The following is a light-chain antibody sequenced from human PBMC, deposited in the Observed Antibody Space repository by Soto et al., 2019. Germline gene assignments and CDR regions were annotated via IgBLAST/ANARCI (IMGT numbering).Light chain of an antibody. V-gene: IGKV1-12*01. Sequence: IQMTQSPRSVSASVGYTVTLSCQTSHGVSCGLAWYQQKPGKAPTLLIYTVSNLHSGDPSRFSGSGSGTDVSLTITNLQPEDFATYFCQQGKTFPFTFGPGTKVEVK. CDR3: QQGKTFPFT. CDR2: TVS. J-gene: IGKJ3*01. CDR1: HGVSCG.